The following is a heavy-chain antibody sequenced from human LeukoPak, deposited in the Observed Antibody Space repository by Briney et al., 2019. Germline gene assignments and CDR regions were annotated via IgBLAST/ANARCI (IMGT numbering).Heavy chain of an antibody. CDR1: GYSIRSFY. V-gene: IGHV4-59*12. CDR3: ARDGSYPGEFDY. J-gene: IGHJ4*02. D-gene: IGHD1-26*01. Sequence: KPSETLSLTCTVSGYSIRSFYWSWIRQPPGKGLEWIGYIYYSENTNYNPSLKSRVTMSLDTSKNQVSLKLSSVTAADTAVYYCARDGSYPGEFDYWGQGTLVTVSS. CDR2: IYYSENT.